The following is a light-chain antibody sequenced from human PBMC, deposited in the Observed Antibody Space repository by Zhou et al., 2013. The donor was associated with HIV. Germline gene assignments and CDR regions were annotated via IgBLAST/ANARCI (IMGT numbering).Light chain of an antibody. J-gene: IGKJ4*01. V-gene: IGKV3D-15*01. CDR3: QQRNNWPLT. Sequence: ETVMAQSPATLSVSPGERVTLSCRASQDITSSLAWYQQRPGQAPRLLIYGTSTRATGVPARFSGSGSGTDFTLTISSLQSEDFAIYYCQQRNNWPLTFGGGTKVEIK. CDR2: GTS. CDR1: QDITSS.